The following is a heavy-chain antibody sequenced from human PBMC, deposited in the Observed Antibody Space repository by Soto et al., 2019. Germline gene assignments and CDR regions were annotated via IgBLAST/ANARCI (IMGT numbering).Heavy chain of an antibody. CDR1: GFTFSSYS. V-gene: IGHV3-21*01. D-gene: IGHD3-16*02. J-gene: IGHJ4*02. CDR2: ISSCSSYI. Sequence: EVQLVESGGGLVKPGGSLRLSCAASGFTFSSYSMNWVRQAPGKGLEWVSSISSCSSYIYYADSVKGRFTISRDNAKNSLYLQMNSLRAEDMAVYYCARAPDYVWGSYRDNPDYWGQGTLVTVSS. CDR3: ARAPDYVWGSYRDNPDY.